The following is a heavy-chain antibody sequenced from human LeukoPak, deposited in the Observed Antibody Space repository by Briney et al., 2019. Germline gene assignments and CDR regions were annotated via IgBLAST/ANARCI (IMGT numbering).Heavy chain of an antibody. CDR1: GFTFSSYA. D-gene: IGHD2-2*01. V-gene: IGHV3-23*01. Sequence: GGSLRLSCAASGFTFSSYAMSWVRQAPGKGLEWVSAISGSGGATFYADSVKGRFSISRDNSKNTLYVQMNSLSPEDTAVYYCAKGPVVPVATYFFDYWGQGTLVIVSS. CDR2: ISGSGGAT. J-gene: IGHJ4*02. CDR3: AKGPVVPVATYFFDY.